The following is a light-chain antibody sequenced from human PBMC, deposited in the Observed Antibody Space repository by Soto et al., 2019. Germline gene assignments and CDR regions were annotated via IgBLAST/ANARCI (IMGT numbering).Light chain of an antibody. CDR2: AAS. Sequence: DIQMTQSPSSVSASVGDRVTLTCRASQVVGSWVAWYQQRPGEAPKRLISAASRLRSEVSSMFSGSGSGTDFTLTVSSLQPEDVATDYCQYTNRFPVLSFGGGTKVDIK. J-gene: IGKJ4*01. CDR1: QVVGSW. V-gene: IGKV1-12*01. CDR3: QYTNRFPVLS.